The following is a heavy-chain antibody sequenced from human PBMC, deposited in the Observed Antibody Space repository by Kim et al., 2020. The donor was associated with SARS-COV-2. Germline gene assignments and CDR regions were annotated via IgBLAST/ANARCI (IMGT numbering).Heavy chain of an antibody. CDR3: ARGNVQVAADYYGMDV. J-gene: IGHJ6*02. Sequence: SETLSLTCTVSGGSISSYYWSWIRQPPGKGLEWIGYIYYSGSTNYNPSLKSRVTISVDTSKNQFSLKLSSVTAADTAVYYCARGNVQVAADYYGMDVWGQGTTVTVSS. CDR2: IYYSGST. V-gene: IGHV4-59*01. D-gene: IGHD2-15*01. CDR1: GGSISSYY.